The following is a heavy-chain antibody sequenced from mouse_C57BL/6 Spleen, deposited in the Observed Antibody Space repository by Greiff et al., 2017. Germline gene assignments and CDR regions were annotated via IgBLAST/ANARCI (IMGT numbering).Heavy chain of an antibody. Sequence: QVHVKQPGAELVRPGSSVKLSCKASGYTFTSYWMHWVKQRPIQGLEWIGNIDPSDSETHYNQKFKDKATLTVDKSSSTAYMQLISLTSEDSAVYYCARYGLYYGSSSFDDWGQGTTLTVSS. V-gene: IGHV1-52*01. CDR1: GYTFTSYW. J-gene: IGHJ2*01. D-gene: IGHD1-1*01. CDR3: ARYGLYYGSSSFDD. CDR2: IDPSDSET.